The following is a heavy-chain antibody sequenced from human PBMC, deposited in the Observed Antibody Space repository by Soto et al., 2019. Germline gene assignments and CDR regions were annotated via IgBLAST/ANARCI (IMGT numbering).Heavy chain of an antibody. J-gene: IGHJ2*01. CDR2: INHSGST. V-gene: IGHV4-34*01. Sequence: RQQQGKGLEWIGEINHSGSTNYNPSLKSRVTISVDTSKNQFSLKLSSVTAAFFFQAEDGIRDEHSVSAFLLNRSSDL. D-gene: IGHD2-15*01. CDR3: GIRDEHSVSAFLLNRSSDL.